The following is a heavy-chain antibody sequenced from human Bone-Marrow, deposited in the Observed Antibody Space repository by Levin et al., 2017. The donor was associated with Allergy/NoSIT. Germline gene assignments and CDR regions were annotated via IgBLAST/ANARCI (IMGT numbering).Heavy chain of an antibody. CDR3: ARGPAGTSYSDYYGMDV. V-gene: IGHV1-8*01. CDR1: GYTFTSYD. CDR2: MNPNSGNT. Sequence: ASVKVSCKASGYTFTSYDINWVRQATGQGLEWMGWMNPNSGNTGYAQKFQGRVTMTRNTSITTSYMDLSSLRSEDTAVYYCARGPAGTSYSDYYGMDVWGQGTTVTVSS. J-gene: IGHJ6*02. D-gene: IGHD3/OR15-3a*01.